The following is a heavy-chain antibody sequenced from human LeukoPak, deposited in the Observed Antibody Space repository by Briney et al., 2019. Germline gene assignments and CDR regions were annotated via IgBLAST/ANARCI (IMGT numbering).Heavy chain of an antibody. V-gene: IGHV3-7*01. CDR3: SRGNWGSSGGHC. CDR2: IKEDGSDK. J-gene: IGHJ4*02. CDR1: GFTFNNYW. D-gene: IGHD7-27*01. Sequence: PGGSLRLSCAASGFTFNNYWMIWVRQAPGKGLEWVANIKEDGSDKRYADSVKGRFTIFRDNAENSVYLQMNSLRAEDTAVYYCSRGNWGSSGGHCWGQGTLVTVS.